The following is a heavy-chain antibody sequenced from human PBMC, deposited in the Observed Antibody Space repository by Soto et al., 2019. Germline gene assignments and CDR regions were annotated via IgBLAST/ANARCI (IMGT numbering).Heavy chain of an antibody. V-gene: IGHV4-30-4*01. CDR2: ISHSETT. CDR3: AGFGVGDRDDK. D-gene: IGHD2-8*01. J-gene: IGHJ4*02. Sequence: SETLSLTCSVSGSYITSGDYHWTWIRQASGKGLEWIGYISHSETTYYSPALKNRIIISSDFSMNQFSLRLNSVTAADTAVYFCAGFGVGDRDDKWGQGTLVTVSS. CDR1: GSYITSGDYH.